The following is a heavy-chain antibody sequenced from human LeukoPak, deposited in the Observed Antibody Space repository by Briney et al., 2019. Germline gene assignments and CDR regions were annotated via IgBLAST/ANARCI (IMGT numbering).Heavy chain of an antibody. CDR2: ISYDGSNK. Sequence: GGSLRLSCAASGFTFSSYAMHWVRQAPGKGLEWVAVISYDGSNKYYADSVKGRFTISRDNSKNTLYLQMNSLRAEDTAVYFCAKVGLKMVLYYYRDVWGKGTTVTISS. D-gene: IGHD2-8*01. J-gene: IGHJ6*03. CDR3: AKVGLKMVLYYYRDV. V-gene: IGHV3-30*04. CDR1: GFTFSSYA.